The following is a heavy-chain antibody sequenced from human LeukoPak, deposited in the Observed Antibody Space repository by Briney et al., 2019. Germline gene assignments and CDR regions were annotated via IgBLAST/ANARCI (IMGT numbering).Heavy chain of an antibody. CDR2: INWNGGST. V-gene: IGHV3-20*04. Sequence: PGGSLRLSCAASGFTFDDYGMSWVRQAPGKGLEWVSGINWNGGSTGYADSVKGRFTISRDNAKSSLYLQMNSLRPEDTALYYCARGDSGSHLNDYWGQGTLVTVSS. J-gene: IGHJ4*02. CDR1: GFTFDDYG. D-gene: IGHD1-26*01. CDR3: ARGDSGSHLNDY.